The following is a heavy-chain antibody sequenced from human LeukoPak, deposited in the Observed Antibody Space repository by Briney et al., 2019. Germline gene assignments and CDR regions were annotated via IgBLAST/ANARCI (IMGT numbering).Heavy chain of an antibody. V-gene: IGHV3-23*01. CDR3: AKSPGGDYYDSSGYCLFDS. CDR2: ISGSGVST. CDR1: GFTFSSYA. Sequence: GGSLRLSCAASGFTFSSYALSWVRQAPGKGLEWVPAISGSGVSTYYGDSVKGRFTISRDNSKNTLYLQMNSLRAEDTAVYYCAKSPGGDYYDSSGYCLFDSWGQGTLVTVSS. D-gene: IGHD3-22*01. J-gene: IGHJ4*02.